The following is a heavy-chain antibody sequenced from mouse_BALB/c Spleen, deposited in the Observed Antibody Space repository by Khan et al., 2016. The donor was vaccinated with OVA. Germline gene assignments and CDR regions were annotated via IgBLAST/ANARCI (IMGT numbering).Heavy chain of an antibody. D-gene: IGHD4-1*02. CDR1: GYTFTNYG. CDR3: ARSQLLFYAMDY. V-gene: IGHV9-1*02. CDR2: INTYTGEP. J-gene: IGHJ4*01. Sequence: QIQLVQSGPELRKPGETVKISCKASGYTFTNYGMNWVKQAPGKGLKWMGWINTYTGEPTYADDFKGRFAFSLDASASTAYLQISDLKHEDMATFFCARSQLLFYAMDYWGQGTSVTVSS.